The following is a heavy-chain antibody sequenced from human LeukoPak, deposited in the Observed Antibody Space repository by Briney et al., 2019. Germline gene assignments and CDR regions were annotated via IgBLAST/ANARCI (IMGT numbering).Heavy chain of an antibody. J-gene: IGHJ4*02. CDR1: GFTFGSYW. V-gene: IGHV3-7*04. CDR3: ARVRGGYYLDY. Sequence: GGSLRLPCAASGFTFGSYWMNWVRQAPGKGLEWVANIKQAGTEKYYVDSVKGRFTISRDNAKNSLFLQMNSLRAEDTAVYFCARVRGGYYLDYWGQGTLVTVSS. CDR2: IKQAGTEK. D-gene: IGHD5-24*01.